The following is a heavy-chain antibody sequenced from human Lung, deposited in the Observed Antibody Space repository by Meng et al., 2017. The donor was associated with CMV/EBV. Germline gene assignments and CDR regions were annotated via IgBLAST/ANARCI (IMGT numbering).Heavy chain of an antibody. CDR3: ARCFRGGGTQRRFGVFRSSYFFDY. D-gene: IGHD3-3*01. Sequence: SQXXSLTXAVYGGSFSGYCWSWIRQPPGKGLEWIGEINHSGTTNYNPSLESRVTISADTSKNQFSLKLSSVTAADTAVYYCARCFRGGGTQRRFGVFRSSYFFDYWXLGTLVTVSS. CDR1: GGSFSGYC. J-gene: IGHJ4*02. V-gene: IGHV4-34*01. CDR2: INHSGTT.